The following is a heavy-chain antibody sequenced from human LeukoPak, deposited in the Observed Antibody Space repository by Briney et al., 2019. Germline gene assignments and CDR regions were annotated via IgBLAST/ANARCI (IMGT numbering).Heavy chain of an antibody. D-gene: IGHD5-12*01. CDR1: GFTVSSSC. CDR2: ICGGGTT. CDR3: ARGSGYSGYDSGDY. Sequence: GGSLRLSCAASGFTVSSSCMNWVRQAPGKGLEWVSVICGGGTTYHVDSVKGRFTISRDISKNTLYLQMNSLRADDTAVYYCARGSGYSGYDSGDYWGQGTLVTVSS. J-gene: IGHJ4*02. V-gene: IGHV3-66*01.